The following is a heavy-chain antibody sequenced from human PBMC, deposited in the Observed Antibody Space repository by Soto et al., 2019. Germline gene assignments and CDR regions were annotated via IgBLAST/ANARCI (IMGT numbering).Heavy chain of an antibody. CDR3: ASSYGSGYRAFDS. CDR2: INPILSMS. J-gene: IGHJ4*02. D-gene: IGHD3-10*01. Sequence: QVQLVQSGAEVKKPGSSVRVSCKASGDTFNFYSNNWVRQAPGLGLEWVGRINPILSMSNDAQRFQGRVTMTEAKSTSTAYMELSSLRSEDTAMYYCASSYGSGYRAFDSWGQGALVTVSS. CDR1: GDTFNFYS. V-gene: IGHV1-69*02.